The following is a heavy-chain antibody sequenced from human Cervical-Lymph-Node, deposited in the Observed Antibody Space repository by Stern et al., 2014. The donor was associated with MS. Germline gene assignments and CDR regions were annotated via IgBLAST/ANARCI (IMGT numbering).Heavy chain of an antibody. CDR1: GGSISSGGYY. D-gene: IGHD3-22*01. CDR2: IYYSGSI. Sequence: QVQLVESGPGLVKPSQTLSLTCTVSGGSISSGGYYWSWIRQHPGKGLEWIGYIYYSGSIYYNPSLKSRLTISLDTSQNQFSLRLSSVTAADTAVYYCARDSSGYSVLDYWGQGTLVTVSS. J-gene: IGHJ4*02. V-gene: IGHV4-31*03. CDR3: ARDSSGYSVLDY.